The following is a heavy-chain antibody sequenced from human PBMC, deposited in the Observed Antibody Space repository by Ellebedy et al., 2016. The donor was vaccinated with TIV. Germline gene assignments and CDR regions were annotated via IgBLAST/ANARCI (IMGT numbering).Heavy chain of an antibody. CDR3: ARGFCYGLPCGLDP. CDR2: IYNDGTT. CDR1: GFTVSNSY. Sequence: GESLKISCAASGFTVSNSYMSWVRQTPGKGLEWVSVIYNDGTTHYADSVKGRFTISTDNSKNTVLLQMSNLRAEDTAKYYCARGFCYGLPCGLDPWGQGTLVTVSS. D-gene: IGHD5-18*01. J-gene: IGHJ5*02. V-gene: IGHV3-53*01.